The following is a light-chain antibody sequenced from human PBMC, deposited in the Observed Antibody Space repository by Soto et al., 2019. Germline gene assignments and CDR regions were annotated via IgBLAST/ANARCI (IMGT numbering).Light chain of an antibody. V-gene: IGLV2-14*01. CDR2: EVS. CDR3: SSYTSSSTPYV. CDR1: SGDVGGYNY. J-gene: IGLJ1*01. Sequence: QSALTQPASMSGSPGQSITISCTGTSGDVGGYNYVSWYQQHPGKAPKLMIYEVSNRPSGVSSRFSGSKSGNTASLTISGLQAEDEADYYCSSYTSSSTPYVFGTGTKVTVL.